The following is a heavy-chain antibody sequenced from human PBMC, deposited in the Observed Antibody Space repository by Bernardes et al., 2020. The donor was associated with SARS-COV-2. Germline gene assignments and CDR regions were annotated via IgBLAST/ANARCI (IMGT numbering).Heavy chain of an antibody. CDR3: ARRNWVSGSWNFDL. CDR1: GYTFTAFW. V-gene: IGHV5-10-1*01. J-gene: IGHJ2*01. Sequence: GESLKISCKASGYTFTAFWITWVRQMPGKGLEWVGRIDPSDSYTNYSPSFEGHVTMSADRSLSTVYLEWSSLKTSDTGIYYCARRNWVSGSWNFDLWGRGTQVTVSS. CDR2: IDPSDSYT. D-gene: IGHD3-10*01.